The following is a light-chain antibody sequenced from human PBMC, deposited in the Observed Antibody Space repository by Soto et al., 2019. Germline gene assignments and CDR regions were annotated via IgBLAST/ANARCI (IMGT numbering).Light chain of an antibody. CDR2: NVS. CDR1: QNVNSN. Sequence: EIAMTQSPATLSVSPGQRATLSCRASQNVNSNLAWYQQKPGHAPSLLMYNVSTRATGFPARFSGSRSGTEFTHTISSLQSEDSAIYYCQQYNTLNTFGQGTKLEIK. CDR3: QQYNTLNT. V-gene: IGKV3-15*01. J-gene: IGKJ2*01.